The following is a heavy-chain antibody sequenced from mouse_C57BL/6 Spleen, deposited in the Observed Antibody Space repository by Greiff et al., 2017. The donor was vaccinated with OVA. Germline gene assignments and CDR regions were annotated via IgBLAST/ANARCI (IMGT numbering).Heavy chain of an antibody. CDR3: TLYYGGAMDY. CDR2: IYPGNSDT. Sequence: EVQLQQSGTVLARPGASVKMSCKTSGYTFTSYWMHWVQQRPGQGLEWIGAIYPGNSDTSYNQKFKGKATLTAVTSASTAYMELSRLTNEDSAVYYCTLYYGGAMDYWGQGTSVTVSS. J-gene: IGHJ4*01. CDR1: GYTFTSYW. V-gene: IGHV1-5*01. D-gene: IGHD1-1*01.